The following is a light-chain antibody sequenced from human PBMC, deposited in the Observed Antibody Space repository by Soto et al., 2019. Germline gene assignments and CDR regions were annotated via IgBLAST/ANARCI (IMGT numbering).Light chain of an antibody. Sequence: QLVLTQSPSASASLGASVKLTCTLSSGHNSYAIAWHQQQPEKGPRFLMKLNSDGSHSKGDGIPDRFSGSSSGAERYLTISRLQSEDEADYYCQTWGTGIQVFGGGTKLTVL. CDR2: LNSDGSH. V-gene: IGLV4-69*01. J-gene: IGLJ2*01. CDR3: QTWGTGIQV. CDR1: SGHNSYA.